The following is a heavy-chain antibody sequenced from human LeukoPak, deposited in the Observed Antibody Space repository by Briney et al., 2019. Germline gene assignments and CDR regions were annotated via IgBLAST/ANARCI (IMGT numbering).Heavy chain of an antibody. CDR1: GFTFSSYG. J-gene: IGHJ6*02. CDR3: AKDARAYDYVWGKATGGAYYYGMDV. Sequence: GGSLRLSCAASGFTFSSYGMHWVRQAPGKGLEWVAVISYDGSNKYYADSVKGRFTISRDNSKNTLYLQMNSLRAEDTAVYYCAKDARAYDYVWGKATGGAYYYGMDVWGQGTTVTVSS. CDR2: ISYDGSNK. V-gene: IGHV3-30*18. D-gene: IGHD3-16*01.